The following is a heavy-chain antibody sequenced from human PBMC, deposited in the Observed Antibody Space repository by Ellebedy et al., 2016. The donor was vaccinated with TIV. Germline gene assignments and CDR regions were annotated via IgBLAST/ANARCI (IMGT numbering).Heavy chain of an antibody. D-gene: IGHD2-21*01. Sequence: GGSLRLSCAASGFTFSSYSINWVRQAPGKGLEWISYISSSGEFTSYADSVRGRFIFSKDNANNSLSLQMNSLTADDTAVYYCARVGDRDDYWGQGTLVIVSS. CDR2: ISSSGEFT. J-gene: IGHJ4*02. V-gene: IGHV3-21*05. CDR3: ARVGDRDDY. CDR1: GFTFSSYS.